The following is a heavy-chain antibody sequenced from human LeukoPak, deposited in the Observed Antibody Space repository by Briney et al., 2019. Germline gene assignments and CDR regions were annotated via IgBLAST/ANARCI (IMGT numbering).Heavy chain of an antibody. J-gene: IGHJ4*02. Sequence: GGSLRLSCATSGFTFSSYPMTWVRQAPGKGLEWVSAISGSGGSTYYADSVKGRFTISRDNSKNTLYLQMNSLRAEDTAVYYCAKVGYCSSTSCSTLGGFDYWGQGTLVTVSS. V-gene: IGHV3-23*01. CDR3: AKVGYCSSTSCSTLGGFDY. CDR2: ISGSGGST. CDR1: GFTFSSYP. D-gene: IGHD2-2*03.